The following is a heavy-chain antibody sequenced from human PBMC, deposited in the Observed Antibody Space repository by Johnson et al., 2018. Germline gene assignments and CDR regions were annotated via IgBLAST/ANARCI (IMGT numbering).Heavy chain of an antibody. Sequence: VQLVESGGGLVQPGGSLRLSCGASGFTFSDYAMVWVRQAPGKGLEWVSSVIGNGGSIYYADSVKGRFTTSRDNSKNMVYLQMNSLRAEDTAVYYCAKELAQSGRGAFDMWGQGTMVTVSS. CDR1: GFTFSDYA. J-gene: IGHJ3*02. CDR3: AKELAQSGRGAFDM. D-gene: IGHD1-14*01. V-gene: IGHV3-23*04. CDR2: VIGNGGSI.